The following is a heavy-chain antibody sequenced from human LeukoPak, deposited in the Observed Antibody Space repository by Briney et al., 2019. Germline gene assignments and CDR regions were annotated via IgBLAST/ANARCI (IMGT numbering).Heavy chain of an antibody. D-gene: IGHD6-6*01. CDR3: VRDLNSAARSFFDY. CDR1: GYTFISFG. CDR2: ISGYTGNT. V-gene: IGHV1-18*01. Sequence: ASVKVSCKASGYTFISFGFSWVRQAPGQGPEWMGWISGYTGNTNYAQRFQGRVTMTTDTSTSTAYMELRTLRSDDTAVYYCVRDLNSAARSFFDYWGPGTLLTVSS. J-gene: IGHJ4*02.